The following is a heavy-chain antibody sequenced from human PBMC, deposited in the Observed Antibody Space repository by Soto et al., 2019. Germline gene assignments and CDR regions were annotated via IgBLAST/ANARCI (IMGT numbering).Heavy chain of an antibody. CDR1: GFTFSDYH. Sequence: QVQLVESGGGLVKPGGSLGLSCAASGFTFSDYHMSWIRQAPGKGLEWVSYISGSGNIIYYADSVKGRFTISRDNAKSTLHLQMNILRADHTAVYYCARDLPESLPPPYYYYYVDVWGKGTTVTVSS. V-gene: IGHV3-11*01. CDR2: ISGSGNII. J-gene: IGHJ6*03. CDR3: ARDLPESLPPPYYYYYVDV. D-gene: IGHD3-16*02.